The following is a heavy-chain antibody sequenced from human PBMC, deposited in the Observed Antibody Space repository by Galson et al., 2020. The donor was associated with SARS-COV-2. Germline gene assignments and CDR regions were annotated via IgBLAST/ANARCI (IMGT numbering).Heavy chain of an antibody. J-gene: IGHJ2*01. D-gene: IGHD3-10*01. V-gene: IGHV5-51*01. CDR2: IYPEDSDT. Sequence: GESLKISCKGSGYTFTNYWIAWVRQMPGKGLEWMGIIYPEDSDTRYSPSFEGQVTISADKSISTAYLQCSSLKASDTAMYYCAITGKLVRGARGYLDVWGRGTLVTVSS. CDR3: AITGKLVRGARGYLDV. CDR1: GYTFTNYW.